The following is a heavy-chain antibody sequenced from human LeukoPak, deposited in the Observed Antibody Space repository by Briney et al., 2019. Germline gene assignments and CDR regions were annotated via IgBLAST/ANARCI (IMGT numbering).Heavy chain of an antibody. D-gene: IGHD1-26*01. J-gene: IGHJ4*02. CDR1: GYTFTRYY. CDR3: ATGSWELLTFDY. CDR2: FDPEDGET. Sequence: ASVKVSCTASGYTFTRYYMHWVRQAPGQGLAWMGGFDPEDGETIYAQKFQGRVTMTEDTSTDTAYMELSSLRSEDTAVYYCATGSWELLTFDYWGQGTLVTVSS. V-gene: IGHV1-24*01.